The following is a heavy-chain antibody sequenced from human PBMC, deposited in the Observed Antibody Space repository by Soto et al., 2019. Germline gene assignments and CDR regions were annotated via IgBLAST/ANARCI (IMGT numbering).Heavy chain of an antibody. CDR3: ASYSGSYFPVGHDR. CDR2: IKQDGTEI. CDR1: GFTFSSYW. V-gene: IGHV3-7*01. Sequence: GGSLRLSCVASGFTFSSYWMSWVRQAPGGGLEWVANIKQDGTEIHDVESVKGRFTIFRDNAKRSLYLQMNSLRAEDTAVYFCASYSGSYFPVGHDRRGQGTLVTVSS. D-gene: IGHD1-26*01. J-gene: IGHJ5*02.